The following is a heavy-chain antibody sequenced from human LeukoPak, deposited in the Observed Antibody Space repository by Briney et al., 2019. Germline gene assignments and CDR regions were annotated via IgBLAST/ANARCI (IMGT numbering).Heavy chain of an antibody. J-gene: IGHJ3*01. CDR3: ARVKFAYYDFGSGYKPVTVFDF. D-gene: IGHD3-3*01. CDR2: INSDGSST. CDR1: GFTFSNYW. V-gene: IGHV3-74*01. Sequence: HPGGSLRLSCAASGFTFSNYWIHWVRQAPGKGLVWVSGINSDGSSTSYADSVKGRFTISGDNAKNTLYLQMNSLRPEDTAVYYCARVKFAYYDFGSGYKPVTVFDFWGQGQMVPVFS.